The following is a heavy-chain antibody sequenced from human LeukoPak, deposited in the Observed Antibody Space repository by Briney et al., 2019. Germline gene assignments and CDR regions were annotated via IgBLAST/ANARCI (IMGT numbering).Heavy chain of an antibody. CDR1: GYTFIDYS. J-gene: IGHJ4*02. V-gene: IGHV1-2*06. CDR3: ARGGSGSGYLYYLDH. Sequence: EASVKVSCKASGYTFIDYSIHWVRQAPGQGLEWMGRINPNNGGTYYAQKFQGTVTMTRDTSITTAYMELSRLRSDDTAVYYCARGGSGSGYLYYLDHWGQGTMVTLSS. D-gene: IGHD3-3*01. CDR2: INPNNGGT.